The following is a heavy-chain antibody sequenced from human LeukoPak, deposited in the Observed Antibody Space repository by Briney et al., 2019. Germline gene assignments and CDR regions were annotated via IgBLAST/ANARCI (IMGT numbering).Heavy chain of an antibody. V-gene: IGHV1-24*01. Sequence: ASVKVSCKVSGYTLTELSMHWVRQAPGKGLEWLGGFDPEDGETIYAQKFQGRVTMTEDTSTDTAYMELSSLRSEDTAVYYCARGSPGYSSSRSLDLDYWGQGTLVTVSS. CDR2: FDPEDGET. J-gene: IGHJ4*02. CDR3: ARGSPGYSSSRSLDLDY. D-gene: IGHD6-13*01. CDR1: GYTLTELS.